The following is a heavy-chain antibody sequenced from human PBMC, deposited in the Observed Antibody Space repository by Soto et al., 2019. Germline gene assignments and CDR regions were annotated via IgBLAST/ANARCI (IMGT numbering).Heavy chain of an antibody. D-gene: IGHD3-3*01. J-gene: IGHJ6*02. Sequence: GGSLSDYCSSSGFTFSSYGMHWFLQAPGKGLEWVAVISSDGSNKYYADSVKGRFTISGDRSKDTLYLQMNSLRAEDTAVYYCARGRVAVLTSFRVLYRSAPKCWGPSTT. V-gene: IGHV3-30*03. CDR3: ARGRVAVLTSFRVLYRSAPKC. CDR2: ISSDGSNK. CDR1: GFTFSSYG.